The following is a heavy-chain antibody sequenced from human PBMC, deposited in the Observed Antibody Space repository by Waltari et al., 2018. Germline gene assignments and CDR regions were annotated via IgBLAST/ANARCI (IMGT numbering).Heavy chain of an antibody. CDR3: ARGGSYYDFWSGRMDV. D-gene: IGHD3-3*01. CDR1: GGSISSYY. V-gene: IGHV4-4*07. Sequence: QVQLQESGPGLVKPSETLSLTCPVSGGSISSYYWSWIRPPAGKGLEWIGRIYTSGSTNYNPSLKSRVTMSVDTSKNQFSLKLSSVTAADTAVYYCARGGSYYDFWSGRMDVWGKGTTVTVSS. J-gene: IGHJ6*04. CDR2: IYTSGST.